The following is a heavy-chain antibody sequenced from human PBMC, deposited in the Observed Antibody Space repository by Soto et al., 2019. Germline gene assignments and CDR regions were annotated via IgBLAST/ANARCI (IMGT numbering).Heavy chain of an antibody. CDR1: GGSISNSGYY. Sequence: QLQLQESGPGLVKPSETLSLTCTVSGGSISNSGYYWGWIRQPPGKGLEWIGSTYFIGRSTYDNPSLNSLVTISVDTSKNQFSLRLRSMTAADTPAYYCARHVFYASGTYYLFDSWGQGILATVSS. D-gene: IGHD3-10*01. CDR2: TYFIGRST. CDR3: ARHVFYASGTYYLFDS. J-gene: IGHJ4*02. V-gene: IGHV4-39*01.